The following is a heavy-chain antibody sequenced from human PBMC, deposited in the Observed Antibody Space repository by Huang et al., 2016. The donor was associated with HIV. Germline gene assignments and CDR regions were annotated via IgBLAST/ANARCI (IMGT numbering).Heavy chain of an antibody. V-gene: IGHV4-59*02. Sequence: QVRLQESGPGLVKPSETLSLSCTVSGDSVSSHYWGWIRHPPGQGLEWIGTVYDSWTTKYNPRLKSRITISVDTSKNGFSLNITSVSAADTAMYFCVRDQGRLAVGGIDNWFDPWGQGALVTVSS. CDR3: VRDQGRLAVGGIDNWFDP. J-gene: IGHJ5*02. D-gene: IGHD6-19*01. CDR2: VYDSWTT. CDR1: GDSVSSHY.